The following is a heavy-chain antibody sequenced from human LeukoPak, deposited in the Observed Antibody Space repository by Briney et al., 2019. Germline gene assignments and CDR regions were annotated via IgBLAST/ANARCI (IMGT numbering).Heavy chain of an antibody. Sequence: PGGSLRLSCAASGFTFRNHWMTWVRQAPGKGLEWVANIKKDGSEKYYVDSVKGRFTISRDNSKNTLYLQMNSLRAEDTAVYYCANPPTVTKIRFDSWGQGTLVTVSS. CDR3: ANPPTVTKIRFDS. J-gene: IGHJ5*01. CDR1: GFTFRNHW. D-gene: IGHD4-17*01. V-gene: IGHV3-7*03. CDR2: IKKDGSEK.